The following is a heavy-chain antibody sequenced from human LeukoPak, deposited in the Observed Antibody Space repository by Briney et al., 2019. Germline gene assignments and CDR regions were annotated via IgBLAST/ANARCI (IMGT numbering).Heavy chain of an antibody. V-gene: IGHV1-46*01. J-gene: IGHJ4*02. CDR2: INPNDGST. CDR1: GYTLTSYY. D-gene: IGHD2-2*01. CDR3: ARGRCSSASCRYSFDY. Sequence: APVKVSCKASGYTLTSYYMHWLRQAPGQGLEWMGIINPNDGSTSYAQKFQGRVTMTRDTSTSTVYMELSSLRSGDTAVYYCARGRCSSASCRYSFDYWGQGTLVTVSS.